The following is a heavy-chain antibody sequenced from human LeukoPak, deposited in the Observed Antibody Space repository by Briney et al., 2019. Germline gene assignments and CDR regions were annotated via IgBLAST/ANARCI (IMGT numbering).Heavy chain of an antibody. V-gene: IGHV4-59*01. CDR3: ARARRDYYYGMDV. J-gene: IGHJ6*02. CDR1: GGSISNYF. Sequence: SETLSLTCTVSGGSISNYFWSWIRQPPGKGLEWIGFITYSGSTDYNPSLKSRVTISVDASKNQFSLKLTSVTAADTAVYYCARARRDYYYGMDVWGQGTTVTVSS. CDR2: ITYSGST.